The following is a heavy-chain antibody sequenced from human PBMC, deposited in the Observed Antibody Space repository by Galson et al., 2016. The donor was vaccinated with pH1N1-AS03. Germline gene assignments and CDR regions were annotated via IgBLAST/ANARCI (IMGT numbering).Heavy chain of an antibody. CDR1: GYSFINYA. J-gene: IGHJ4*02. Sequence: SVKVSCKASGYSFINYAIHWVRQAPGQRLEWMGWLNSTSGDTEYSQKFQGRVTITRDTSASTASMELSSLRSEDTAVYYCAKVGIVISSGWHGRFDYWGQGTLVTVSS. V-gene: IGHV1-3*01. CDR3: AKVGIVISSGWHGRFDY. CDR2: LNSTSGDT. D-gene: IGHD6-19*01.